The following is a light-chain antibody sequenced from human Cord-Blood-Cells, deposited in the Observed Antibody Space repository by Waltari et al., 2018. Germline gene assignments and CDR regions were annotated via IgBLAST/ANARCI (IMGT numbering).Light chain of an antibody. CDR2: EGS. CDR3: CSYAGSSTWV. V-gene: IGLV2-23*01. J-gene: IGLJ3*02. Sequence: QSALTQPASVSGSPGQSITISCTGTSSDVGSYNLVSWYQQHPGKAPKLMIYEGSERQSGVSNRFSGAKSGNTASLTISGLQAEDEADYYCCSYAGSSTWVFGGGTKLTVL. CDR1: SSDVGSYNL.